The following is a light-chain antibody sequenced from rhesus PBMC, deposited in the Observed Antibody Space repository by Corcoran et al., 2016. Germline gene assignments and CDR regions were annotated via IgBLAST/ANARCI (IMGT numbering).Light chain of an antibody. CDR1: QSTRSY. Sequence: QVILTQSPATLSLSPGERPTPSCRASQSTRSYLAWYHQKPGQAPKLLILGAAIRATGIPNRLSGSGSGTDITLTISSLEPEDFAIYYCQQHNSYPFTFGPGTKLDIK. J-gene: IGKJ3*01. V-gene: IGKV3-53*02. CDR3: QQHNSYPFT. CDR2: GAA.